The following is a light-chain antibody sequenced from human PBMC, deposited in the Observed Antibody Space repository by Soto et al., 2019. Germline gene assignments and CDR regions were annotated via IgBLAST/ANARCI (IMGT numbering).Light chain of an antibody. Sequence: QSALTQPASVSGSPGQSLTISCAGTSSDVGGYNYVSWYQQHPGKAPKLIIYEVTNRPSGVSNRFSGSKSGNTASLTISGLQAEDEADYYCSSSTSTPTLDVFGTGTKLTVL. CDR2: EVT. CDR3: SSSTSTPTLDV. J-gene: IGLJ1*01. V-gene: IGLV2-14*01. CDR1: SSDVGGYNY.